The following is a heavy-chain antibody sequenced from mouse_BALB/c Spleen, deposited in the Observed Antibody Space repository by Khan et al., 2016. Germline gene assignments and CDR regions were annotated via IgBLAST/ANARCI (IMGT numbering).Heavy chain of an antibody. V-gene: IGHV3-2*02. D-gene: IGHD4-1*01. Sequence: EVQLQESGPGLVKPSQSLSLTCTVTGYSITSDYAWNWIRQFPGNKLEWMGYISYSGSTSYNPSLKSRISITRDTSKNQFFLRLNSVTTEDTATYYFAEELVWFAYWGQGTLVTVSA. J-gene: IGHJ3*01. CDR2: ISYSGST. CDR3: AEELVWFAY. CDR1: GYSITSDYA.